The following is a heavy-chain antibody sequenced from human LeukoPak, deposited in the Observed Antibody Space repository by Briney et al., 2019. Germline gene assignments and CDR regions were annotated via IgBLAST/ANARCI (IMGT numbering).Heavy chain of an antibody. D-gene: IGHD4-17*01. CDR1: GGSISSYY. V-gene: IGHV4-4*07. CDR3: AREGDYGDYYWFDP. J-gene: IGHJ5*02. Sequence: SETLSLTCTVSGGSISSYYWSWIRQPAGKGLEWIGRIYTSGSTNYNPSLKSRVTMSVDTSKNQFSLKLRSVTAADTAVYYCAREGDYGDYYWFDPWGQGTLVTVSS. CDR2: IYTSGST.